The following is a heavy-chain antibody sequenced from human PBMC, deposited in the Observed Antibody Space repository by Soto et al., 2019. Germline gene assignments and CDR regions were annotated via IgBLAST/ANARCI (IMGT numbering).Heavy chain of an antibody. Sequence: EVQLLESGGGLVQPGGSLRLSCAASGFTFSEYAMTWFRQAPGKGPEWFSVLGGAGRNIYYADSVEGRFTVSRDDSKNTLLLRMDSLRVEDTAVYYCAKEFLSRNGVYDPFDIWCPGTMVTVSS. J-gene: IGHJ3*02. CDR1: GFTFSEYA. D-gene: IGHD2-8*01. CDR3: AKEFLSRNGVYDPFDI. CDR2: LGGAGRNI. V-gene: IGHV3-23*01.